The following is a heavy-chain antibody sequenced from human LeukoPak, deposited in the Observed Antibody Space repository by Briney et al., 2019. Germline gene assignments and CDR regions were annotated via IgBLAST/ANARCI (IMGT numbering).Heavy chain of an antibody. CDR1: GFTFSSYG. CDR3: AKRTPYGYCSSTSCLLDAFDI. Sequence: PGRSLRLSCAASGFTFSSYGMHWVRQAPGKGLEWAAVISYDGSNKYYADSVKGRFTISRDNSKNTLYLQMNSLRAEDTAVYYCAKRTPYGYCSSTSCLLDAFDIWGQGTMVTVSS. D-gene: IGHD2-2*01. V-gene: IGHV3-30*18. J-gene: IGHJ3*02. CDR2: ISYDGSNK.